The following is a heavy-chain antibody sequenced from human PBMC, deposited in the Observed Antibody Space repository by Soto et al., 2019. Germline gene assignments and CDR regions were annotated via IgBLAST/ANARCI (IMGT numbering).Heavy chain of an antibody. V-gene: IGHV1-18*01. D-gene: IGHD3-10*01. J-gene: IGHJ3*02. Sequence: ASLKVSCKASGYTFTSHDVSWVRQAPGQGLEWMGWISAYNSNANYAQKFQGRVTMTTDTSTSTAYMELRSLRSDDTAVYYCTRKDSVAFDIWGQGTMVTVSS. CDR2: ISAYNSNA. CDR1: GYTFTSHD. CDR3: TRKDSVAFDI.